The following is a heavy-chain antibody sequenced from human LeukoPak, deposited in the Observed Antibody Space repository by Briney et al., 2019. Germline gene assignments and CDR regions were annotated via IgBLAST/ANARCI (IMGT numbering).Heavy chain of an antibody. D-gene: IGHD2-2*01. CDR2: IYHTGSA. Sequence: PSETLSLTCSVSGYSFTSGHYWGWIRQPPGKGLEWIANIYHTGSAHYNPSLKSRVTISVDTSKNQFSLKLSSVTAADTAVYYCARSGFGVPAAGEYYFDYWGQGTLVTVSS. V-gene: IGHV4-38-2*01. CDR3: ARSGFGVPAAGEYYFDY. CDR1: GYSFTSGHY. J-gene: IGHJ4*02.